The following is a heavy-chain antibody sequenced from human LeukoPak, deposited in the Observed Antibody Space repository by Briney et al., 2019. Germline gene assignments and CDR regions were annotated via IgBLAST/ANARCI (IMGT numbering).Heavy chain of an antibody. CDR3: ARIVVTAIGAYYFDY. Sequence: PSETLALTRSVSGGSISPYYWSWIRQPPAKGLEWIGYISHTGSTTYTHSLKRRVTMSVDTSASQCSLSLCSVTAADTAVYYCARIVVTAIGAYYFDYWGQGTLVTVSS. CDR2: ISHTGST. CDR1: GGSISPYY. D-gene: IGHD2-21*02. V-gene: IGHV4-59*01. J-gene: IGHJ4*02.